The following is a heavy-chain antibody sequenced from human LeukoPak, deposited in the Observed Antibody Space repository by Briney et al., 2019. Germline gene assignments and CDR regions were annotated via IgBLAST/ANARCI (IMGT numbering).Heavy chain of an antibody. J-gene: IGHJ3*02. V-gene: IGHV4-39*01. CDR2: IYYSGST. D-gene: IGHD3-22*01. Sequence: KPSETLSLTCTVSGGSISSSSYYWGWIRQPPGKGLEWIGSIYYSGSTYYSPSLKSRVTISVDTSKNQFSLKLSSVAAADTAVYYCARHRYYDSSGYYHDAFDIWGQGTMVTVSS. CDR1: GGSISSSSYY. CDR3: ARHRYYDSSGYYHDAFDI.